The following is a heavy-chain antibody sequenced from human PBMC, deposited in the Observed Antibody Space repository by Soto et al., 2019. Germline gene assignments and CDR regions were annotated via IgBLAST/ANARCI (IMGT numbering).Heavy chain of an antibody. V-gene: IGHV3-7*05. D-gene: IGHD5-18*01. CDR1: GFTFRTYW. J-gene: IGHJ6*02. CDR2: INQDGSEK. Sequence: GGSLRLSCGASGFTFRTYWLSWVRQVPGKGLEWVANINQDGSEKNYVDPVKGRFTISRDNAKNSLHLQMSSLRAEDTALYYCARDGSTSWYSYDYHGMDVWGQGTTVTVSS. CDR3: ARDGSTSWYSYDYHGMDV.